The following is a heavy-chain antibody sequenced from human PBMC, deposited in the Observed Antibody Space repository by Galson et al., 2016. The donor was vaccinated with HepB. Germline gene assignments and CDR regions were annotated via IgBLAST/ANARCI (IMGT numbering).Heavy chain of an antibody. J-gene: IGHJ5*02. V-gene: IGHV4-31*03. CDR1: GGSVNSGGYR. CDR2: IYYSGNT. D-gene: IGHD3/OR15-3a*01. Sequence: TLSLTCTVSGGSVNSGGYRWSWIRQHPGKGLEWIGFIYYSGNTYYNPSLKSRVNISIDTSRHQFSLRLTSVTAADTAVYYCARCFLYDYWTGPLSLNWFDPWGRESWSPSPQ. CDR3: ARCFLYDYWTGPLSLNWFDP.